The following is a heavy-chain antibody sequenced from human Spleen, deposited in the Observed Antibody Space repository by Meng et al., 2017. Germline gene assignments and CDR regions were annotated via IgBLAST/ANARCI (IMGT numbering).Heavy chain of an antibody. V-gene: IGHV4-61*01. CDR1: GAYVSSGTYY. Sequence: QEPLQESGPGLVRPSVTLSLTCTVSGAYVSSGTYYWTWIRQPPGKGLEWVGFIDYSRRTNYYPSLKSRVTISVDTSKNQFSLKLTSVTAADTAVYYCAGGPWEFDYWGQGTLVTVSS. CDR3: AGGPWEFDY. CDR2: IDYSRRT. J-gene: IGHJ4*02. D-gene: IGHD1-26*01.